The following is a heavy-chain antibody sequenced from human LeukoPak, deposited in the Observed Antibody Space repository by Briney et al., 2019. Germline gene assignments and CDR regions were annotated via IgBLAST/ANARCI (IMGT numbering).Heavy chain of an antibody. CDR1: GYSISTGYY. CDR3: ARDLRGIAAAMYYYYYMDV. J-gene: IGHJ6*03. Sequence: SETLSLTCTVSGYSISTGYYWSWIRQPAGKGLEWIGRIYTSGSTNYNPSLKSRVTMSVDTSKNQFSLKLSSVTAADTAVYYCARDLRGIAAAMYYYYYMDVWGKGTTVTISS. CDR2: IYTSGST. D-gene: IGHD6-13*01. V-gene: IGHV4-4*07.